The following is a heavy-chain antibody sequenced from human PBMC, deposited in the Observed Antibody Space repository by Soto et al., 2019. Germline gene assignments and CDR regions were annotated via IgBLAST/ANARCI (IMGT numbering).Heavy chain of an antibody. CDR1: GFSLSTRGVG. D-gene: IGHD3-10*01. Sequence: QITLKESGPTLVKPTQTLTPTCTFSGFSLSTRGVGVGWIRQPPGKALEWLALIYWDDDKRYGPSLKSRLTITKDTSKNQVVLTMANMDPVDTATYYCAHIGITTWFTYWGQGTLVTVSS. CDR3: AHIGITTWFTY. V-gene: IGHV2-5*05. CDR2: IYWDDDK. J-gene: IGHJ4*02.